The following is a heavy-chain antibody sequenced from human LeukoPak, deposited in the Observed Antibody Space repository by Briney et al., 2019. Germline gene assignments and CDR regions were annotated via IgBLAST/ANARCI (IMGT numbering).Heavy chain of an antibody. J-gene: IGHJ4*02. D-gene: IGHD2-15*01. Sequence: GGSLRLSCEASGFIFSNYWMSWLRQAPGKGLEWVANINRDGSAKYYADFMKGRFTISRDNAKNSLYLQINSLRVEDTAVYYCADGGRGGYWGQGTLVTVSS. V-gene: IGHV3-7*01. CDR1: GFIFSNYW. CDR2: INRDGSAK. CDR3: ADGGRGGY.